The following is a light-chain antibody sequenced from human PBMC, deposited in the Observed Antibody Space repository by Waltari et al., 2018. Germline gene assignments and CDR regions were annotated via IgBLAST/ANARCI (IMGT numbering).Light chain of an antibody. CDR1: QDISNQ. Sequence: DIQMTQSPSSVSASVGDTVTITCRASQDISNQLTWYQQKPGKAPKFLIYDASTLESGVPSRFSGSGSGTDFTLTVRSLQPEDFATYYCKETNTFPITFGQGTRLEIK. CDR2: DAS. J-gene: IGKJ5*01. V-gene: IGKV1D-12*01. CDR3: KETNTFPIT.